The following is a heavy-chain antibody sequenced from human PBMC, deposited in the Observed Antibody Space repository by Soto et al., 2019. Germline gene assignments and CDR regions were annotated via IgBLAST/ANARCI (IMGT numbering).Heavy chain of an antibody. D-gene: IGHD4-4*01. CDR3: ERSNYPFYFDY. J-gene: IGHJ4*02. Sequence: GGSLRLSCEASGFTFSSYWMHWVRQAPGKGLVWVSHINSDGSDTTYADSVKGRFTISRDNAKNTLYLQMNSLRAEDTAVYYCERSNYPFYFDYWGQGTRVTFSS. CDR2: INSDGSDT. V-gene: IGHV3-74*01. CDR1: GFTFSSYW.